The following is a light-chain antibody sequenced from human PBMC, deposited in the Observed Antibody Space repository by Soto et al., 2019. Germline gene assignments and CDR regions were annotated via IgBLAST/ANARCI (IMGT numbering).Light chain of an antibody. Sequence: SVPTQPGSVSGSPGQSMTISCTGTSSDAGVYNYVSWYQQHPGKAPKLMIYEVSNRPSGVSNRVSGSKSGNTASLTISGLQAEDEADYYCSSYTSSSTPLYVFGTGTKVTVL. J-gene: IGLJ1*01. CDR3: SSYTSSSTPLYV. CDR2: EVS. CDR1: SSDAGVYNY. V-gene: IGLV2-14*01.